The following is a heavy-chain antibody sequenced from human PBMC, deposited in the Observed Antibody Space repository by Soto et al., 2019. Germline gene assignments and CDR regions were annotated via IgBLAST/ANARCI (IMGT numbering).Heavy chain of an antibody. CDR2: IIPIFGTA. CDR3: ARETSRGDTPILDY. D-gene: IGHD5-18*01. CDR1: GGTFSSYA. J-gene: IGHJ4*02. Sequence: ASVKVSCKASGGTFSSYAISWLRRAPGQGLEWMGGIIPIFGTANYAQKFQGRVTITADESTSTAYMELSSLRSEDTAVYYCARETSRGDTPILDYWGQGTLVTVSS. V-gene: IGHV1-69*13.